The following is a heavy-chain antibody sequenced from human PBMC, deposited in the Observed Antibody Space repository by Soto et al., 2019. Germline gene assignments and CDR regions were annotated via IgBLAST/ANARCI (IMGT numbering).Heavy chain of an antibody. CDR3: AMEKVGANDY. V-gene: IGHV1-8*02. J-gene: IGHJ4*02. Sequence: QVQLVQSGAEVKKPGASVKVSCKASGYTFTSYDINWVRQATGQGLEWMGWMNANSANTSYAQKLQGRVTMTRNTAVSTAYMGLSSLRSEDTAVYYCAMEKVGANDYWCQGALGTVSS. CDR1: GYTFTSYD. D-gene: IGHD1-26*01. CDR2: MNANSANT.